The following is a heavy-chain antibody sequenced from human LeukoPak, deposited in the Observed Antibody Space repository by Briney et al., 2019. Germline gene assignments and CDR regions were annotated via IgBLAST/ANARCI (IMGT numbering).Heavy chain of an antibody. J-gene: IGHJ4*02. CDR2: IYSGGST. CDR3: AGDYYDSSGYNY. CDR1: GFTVSSNY. V-gene: IGHV3-53*01. Sequence: PGGSLGLSCAASGFTVSSNYMSWVRQAPGKGLEWVSVIYSGGSTYYADSVKGRFTISRDNSKNTLYLQMNSLRAEDTAVYYCAGDYYDSSGYNYWGQGTLVTVSS. D-gene: IGHD3-22*01.